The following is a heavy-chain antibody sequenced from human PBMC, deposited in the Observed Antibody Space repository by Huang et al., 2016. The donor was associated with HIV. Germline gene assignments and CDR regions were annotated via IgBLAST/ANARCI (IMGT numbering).Heavy chain of an antibody. Sequence: QLRESGPGLVTPSETLSLTCSASGTSMTSSTFYWGWFRQPPGRGLEWIGRVDFLGNTYYNPSLKSLVTRSIDTANKQYSMRLTSVTAADTAVYFCAREVRSVDTDRPDGYYYRGLDVWGQGTTVIVSS. CDR3: AREVRSVDTDRPDGYYYRGLDV. J-gene: IGHJ6*02. D-gene: IGHD2-2*03. V-gene: IGHV4-39*02. CDR1: GTSMTSSTFY. CDR2: VDFLGNT.